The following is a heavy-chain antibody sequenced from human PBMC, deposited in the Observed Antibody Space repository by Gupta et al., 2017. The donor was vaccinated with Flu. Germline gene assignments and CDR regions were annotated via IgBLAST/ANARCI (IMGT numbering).Heavy chain of an antibody. Sequence: SNTFYYWGWIRQPPGSGLEWIGSINYSGSTYYNPSLKSRVSMSVDTSKNQFSLKLTSVTAADTAMYYCAKIYDAFDIWGQGTMVTVSS. CDR2: INYSGST. J-gene: IGHJ3*02. V-gene: IGHV4-39*01. CDR3: AKIYDAFDI. CDR1: SNTFYY.